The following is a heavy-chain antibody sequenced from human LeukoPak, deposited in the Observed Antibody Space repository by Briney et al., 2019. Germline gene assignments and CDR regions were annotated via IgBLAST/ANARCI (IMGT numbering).Heavy chain of an antibody. CDR2: IYWDDDK. CDR3: AKAGYGSGSYLRYYYYGMDV. Sequence: SGPTLVKPAQTLTLTCTLSGLSLNTAGVGVGWIRQPPGKALEWLALIYWDDDKRYNPSLKTRLTITKDTSKNQVVLTVTNMDPVDTATYYCAKAGYGSGSYLRYYYYGMDVWGQGTTVTVSS. V-gene: IGHV2-5*02. J-gene: IGHJ6*02. CDR1: GLSLNTAGVG. D-gene: IGHD3-10*01.